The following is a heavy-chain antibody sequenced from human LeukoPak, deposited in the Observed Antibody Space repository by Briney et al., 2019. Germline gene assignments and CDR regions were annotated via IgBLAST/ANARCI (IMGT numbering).Heavy chain of an antibody. CDR3: ARPPGNTLDY. CDR2: AYHSGST. CDR1: DGSITSHY. V-gene: IGHV4-59*11. Sequence: SESLSLTCSVSDGSITSHYWSWIRQPPGRGLEWIGYAYHSGSTNYNPSLKSRVTISVDTSKNQFSLKLNSMTAADTAVYYCARPPGNTLDYWGQGTLVTVSS. D-gene: IGHD1-14*01. J-gene: IGHJ4*02.